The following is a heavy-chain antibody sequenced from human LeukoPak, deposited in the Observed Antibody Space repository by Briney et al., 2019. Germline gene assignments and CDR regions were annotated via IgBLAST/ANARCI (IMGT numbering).Heavy chain of an antibody. CDR2: IYYSGST. D-gene: IGHD3-10*01. CDR3: ARRVLYGSGSYYEQ. CDR1: GGSISSYY. V-gene: IGHV4-59*08. Sequence: PSETLSLTCTVSGGSISSYYWSWIRQPPGKGLEWMGYIYYSGSTNYNPSLKSRVTISVDTSKNQFSLKLSSVTAADTAVYYCARRVLYGSGSYYEQWGQGTLVTVSS. J-gene: IGHJ4*02.